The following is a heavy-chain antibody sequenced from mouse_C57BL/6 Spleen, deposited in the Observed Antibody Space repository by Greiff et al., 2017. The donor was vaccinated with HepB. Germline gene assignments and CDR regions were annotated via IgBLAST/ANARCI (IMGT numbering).Heavy chain of an antibody. Sequence: VQLKESGAELVMPGASVKLSCKASGYTFTSYWMHWVKQRPGQGLEWIGEIDPSDSYTNYNQKFKGKSTLTVDKSSSTAYMQLSSLTSEDSAVYYCAIYGNYGSAMDYWGQGTSVTVSS. CDR1: GYTFTSYW. V-gene: IGHV1-69*01. CDR3: AIYGNYGSAMDY. D-gene: IGHD2-1*01. CDR2: IDPSDSYT. J-gene: IGHJ4*01.